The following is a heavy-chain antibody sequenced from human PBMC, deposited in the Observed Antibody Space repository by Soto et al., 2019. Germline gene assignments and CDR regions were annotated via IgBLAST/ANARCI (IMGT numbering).Heavy chain of an antibody. Sequence: GGSLRLSCAASRFTFSSYSMNWVRQAPGKGLEWVSYTSSSSSTIYYADSVKGRFTISRDNAKNSLYLQMNSLRAEDTAVYYCARTDTQQLYYFDYWGQGTLVTVSS. J-gene: IGHJ4*02. CDR3: ARTDTQQLYYFDY. V-gene: IGHV3-48*04. CDR2: TSSSSSTI. CDR1: RFTFSSYS. D-gene: IGHD6-13*01.